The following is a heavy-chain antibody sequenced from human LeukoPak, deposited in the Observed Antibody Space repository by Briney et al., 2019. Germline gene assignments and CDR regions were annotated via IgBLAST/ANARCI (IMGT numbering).Heavy chain of an antibody. D-gene: IGHD3-22*01. Sequence: GGSLRLSCAASGFTFSDHHMDWVRQAPGGGLEWVGRIRNRANSYITKYAASVTGRFTISRDDSKNSMFLQMNSLKTEDTAVYYCARLNYYDGSGYYPDYWGQGTLVTVSS. CDR1: GFTFSDHH. CDR3: ARLNYYDGSGYYPDY. CDR2: IRNRANSYIT. V-gene: IGHV3-72*01. J-gene: IGHJ4*02.